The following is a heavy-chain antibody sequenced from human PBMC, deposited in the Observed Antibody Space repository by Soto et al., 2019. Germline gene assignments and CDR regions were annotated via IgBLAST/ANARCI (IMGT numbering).Heavy chain of an antibody. CDR3: ARGLILWFGEVSRRGGYYYYMDV. J-gene: IGHJ6*03. D-gene: IGHD3-10*01. CDR2: INDSGNI. Sequence: QVQLQQWGAGLLKPSETLSLTCAVYGGSFSGYQWTWIRQTPGKGLEWIGEINDSGNINYNPSLKSRVTILVDTAKKQISLKLSSVTAADTAVYYWARGLILWFGEVSRRGGYYYYMDVWGKGTTVTVSS. V-gene: IGHV4-34*01. CDR1: GGSFSGYQ.